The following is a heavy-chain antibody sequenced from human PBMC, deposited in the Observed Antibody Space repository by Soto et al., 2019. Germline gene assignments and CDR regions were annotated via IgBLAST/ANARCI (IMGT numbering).Heavy chain of an antibody. D-gene: IGHD6-13*01. Sequence: QVQLVQSGAEVKKPGASVKVSCKASGYTFTGYYMHWVRQAPGQGLEWMGWINPNSGDTNYAQKFQGRVTMTRDTSISTAYMELSRLRSDDTAVYDCARDSGYSSSSEDYWGQGTLVTVSS. V-gene: IGHV1-2*02. J-gene: IGHJ4*02. CDR1: GYTFTGYY. CDR3: ARDSGYSSSSEDY. CDR2: INPNSGDT.